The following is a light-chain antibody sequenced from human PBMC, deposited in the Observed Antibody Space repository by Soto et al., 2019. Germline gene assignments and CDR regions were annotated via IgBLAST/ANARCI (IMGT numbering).Light chain of an antibody. CDR3: GTWDSSLSAVV. Sequence: QSALTQPPSVSAAPGQKVTISCSGSSSNIGKNYVSWYQQLPGAAPKLLIYDNGERPSGIPDRFSGSKSGTSATLAVTGLQTGDEADYYCGTWDSSLSAVVFGGGTKVTVL. J-gene: IGLJ2*01. CDR1: SSNIGKNY. CDR2: DNG. V-gene: IGLV1-51*01.